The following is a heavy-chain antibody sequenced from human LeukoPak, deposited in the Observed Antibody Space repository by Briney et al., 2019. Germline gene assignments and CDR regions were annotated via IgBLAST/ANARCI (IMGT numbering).Heavy chain of an antibody. D-gene: IGHD3-16*01. CDR1: GYIYTSYD. Sequence: ASVKVSCKAAGYIYTSYDINWVRQATGQGLEWMGWMNPNSGNTGYAQKFQGRVTMTRNTSISTAYMELSSLRSEDTAVYYCARVKITFGGARRSFDYWGQGTLVTVSS. V-gene: IGHV1-8*01. CDR3: ARVKITFGGARRSFDY. J-gene: IGHJ4*02. CDR2: MNPNSGNT.